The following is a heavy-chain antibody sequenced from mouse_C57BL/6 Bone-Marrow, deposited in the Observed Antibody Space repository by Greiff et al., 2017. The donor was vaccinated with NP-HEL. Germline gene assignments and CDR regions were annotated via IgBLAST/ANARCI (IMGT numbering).Heavy chain of an antibody. V-gene: IGHV14-3*01. CDR1: GFNIKNTY. CDR2: IDPANGNT. D-gene: IGHD1-1*01. J-gene: IGHJ3*01. Sequence: EVQGVESVAELVRPGASVKLSCTASGFNIKNTYMHWVKQRPEQGLEWIGRIDPANGNTKYAPKFQGKATITADTSSNTAYLQLSSLTSEDTAIYYCARKGGSSYEGFAYWGQGTLDTVSA. CDR3: ARKGGSSYEGFAY.